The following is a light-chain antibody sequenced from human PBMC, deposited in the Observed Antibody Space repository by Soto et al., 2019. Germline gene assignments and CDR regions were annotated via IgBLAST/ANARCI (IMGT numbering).Light chain of an antibody. CDR2: GAS. J-gene: IGKJ1*01. CDR1: QSVSSN. V-gene: IGKV3-15*01. CDR3: QQYNSYSTFGPAT. Sequence: EIVMTQSPATLSVSLGERATLSCRASQSVSSNLAWYQQKPGQAPRLLIYGASTRATGIPARFSGSGSGTEFTLTITSLQPDDFATYYCQQYNSYSTFGPATFGQGTKVDI.